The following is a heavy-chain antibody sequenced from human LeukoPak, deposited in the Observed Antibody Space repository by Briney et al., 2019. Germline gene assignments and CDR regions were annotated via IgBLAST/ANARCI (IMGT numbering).Heavy chain of an antibody. J-gene: IGHJ4*02. CDR3: ARGREGLCFGDLD. CDR1: GGTFSSYA. D-gene: IGHD3-10*01. Sequence: ASVKVSCKASGGTFSSYAISWVRQAPGQGLEWMGGIIPSFGTTNYAQKFQGRLTVTEDESPSSAYMELSSLRSEDTAVYYCARGREGLCFGDLDWGEGTLVTVSS. V-gene: IGHV1-69*13. CDR2: IIPSFGTT.